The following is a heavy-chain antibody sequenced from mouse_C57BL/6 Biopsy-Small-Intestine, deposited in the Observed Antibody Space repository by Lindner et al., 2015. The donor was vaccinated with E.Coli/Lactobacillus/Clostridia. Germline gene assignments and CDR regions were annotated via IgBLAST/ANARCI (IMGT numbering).Heavy chain of an antibody. CDR2: IDPSGGSI. J-gene: IGHJ2*01. Sequence: SVKVSCKASGYTFTSNNMHWVRQAPGRGLEWMGIIDPSGGSIEYAPKFQGRVTMTRDTSTSVVYMYLSSLRSEDTAIYYCAREVFVVEGGTYYFDFWGQGTLVTVSS. D-gene: IGHD1-1*01. CDR3: AREVFVVEGGTYYFDF. CDR1: GYTFTSNN. V-gene: IGHV1-72*04.